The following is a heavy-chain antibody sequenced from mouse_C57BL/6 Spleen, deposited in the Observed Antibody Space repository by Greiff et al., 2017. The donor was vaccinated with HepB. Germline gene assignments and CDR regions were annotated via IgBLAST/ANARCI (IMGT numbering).Heavy chain of an antibody. CDR3: ARGGSTYAMDY. CDR2: INPSNGGT. J-gene: IGHJ4*01. Sequence: QVQLQQPGTELVKPGASVKLSCKASGYTFTSYWMHWVKQRPGQGLEWIGNINPSNGGTNYNEKFKSKATMTVDKSYSTAYMQLSSLTSEDSAVYYCARGGSTYAMDYWGQGTSVTVSS. CDR1: GYTFTSYW. V-gene: IGHV1-53*01.